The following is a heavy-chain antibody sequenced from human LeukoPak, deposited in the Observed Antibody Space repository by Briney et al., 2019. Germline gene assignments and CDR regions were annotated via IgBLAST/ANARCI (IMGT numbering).Heavy chain of an antibody. J-gene: IGHJ4*02. CDR3: ARHHQAGDFDY. Sequence: SETLSLTCAVYGGSFSGYYWSWIRQPPGKGLEWIGEINHSGSTNYNPSLKSRVTISVDTSKNQFSLKLSSVTAADTAVYYCARHHQAGDFDYWGQGTLVTVSS. CDR1: GGSFSGYY. D-gene: IGHD3-10*01. CDR2: INHSGST. V-gene: IGHV4-34*01.